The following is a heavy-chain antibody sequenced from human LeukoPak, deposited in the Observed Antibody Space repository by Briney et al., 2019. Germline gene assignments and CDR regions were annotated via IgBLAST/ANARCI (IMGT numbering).Heavy chain of an antibody. CDR3: ASGFPVLATSAFDI. D-gene: IGHD3-3*02. Sequence: SETLSLTCTVSGGSVSIGNYYWSWIWQPPGKGLEWIGYIYDSGSTNYNPSLKSRVSISVDTSKNQFSLKLTSVTPADTAVYYCASGFPVLATSAFDIWGQGTMVTVSS. V-gene: IGHV4-61*01. CDR2: IYDSGST. CDR1: GGSVSIGNYY. J-gene: IGHJ3*02.